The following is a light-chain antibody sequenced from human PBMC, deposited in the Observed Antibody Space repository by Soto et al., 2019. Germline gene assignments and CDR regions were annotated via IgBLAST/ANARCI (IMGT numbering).Light chain of an antibody. CDR3: QQYGTSPTWT. V-gene: IGKV3-20*01. J-gene: IGKJ1*01. CDR2: NVS. Sequence: EIVLTQSPDTLSLSPGGRATLSCRASQTVTNNHLAWYQQKPGQDHRLLIYNVSRRATGIPDRFSGSWSGTDFTLTISRREPEDFAVYYCQQYGTSPTWTFGLGTRVEVK. CDR1: QTVTNNH.